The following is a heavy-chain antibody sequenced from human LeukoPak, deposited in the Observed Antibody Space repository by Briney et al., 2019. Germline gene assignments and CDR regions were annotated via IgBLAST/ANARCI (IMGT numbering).Heavy chain of an antibody. V-gene: IGHV3-30*03. CDR1: GFTFSTYG. CDR2: ISYDGSNK. J-gene: IGHJ6*02. Sequence: PLGSLRLSCAASGFTFSTYGIYWVRQAPGKGLEWVAVISYDGSNKYYADSVKGRFTISRDNSKNTLYLQMSALRAEDTAVYYCARDRSAAAALYYYYSMDVWGQGTTVSVSS. D-gene: IGHD6-13*01. CDR3: ARDRSAAAALYYYYSMDV.